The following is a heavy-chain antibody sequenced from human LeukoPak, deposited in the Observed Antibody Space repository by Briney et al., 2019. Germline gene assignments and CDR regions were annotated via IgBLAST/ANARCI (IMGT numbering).Heavy chain of an antibody. CDR3: AKPVGHCSSTSCYPADY. CDR2: ISGSGDST. D-gene: IGHD2-2*01. Sequence: PGGSLRLSCAASGFTFSSYAMSWVRQAPGKGLEWVSAISGSGDSTNYADSVKGRFTISRDNSKNTLYLQMNSLRAEDTAVYYCAKPVGHCSSTSCYPADYWGQGTLVTVSS. J-gene: IGHJ4*02. CDR1: GFTFSSYA. V-gene: IGHV3-23*01.